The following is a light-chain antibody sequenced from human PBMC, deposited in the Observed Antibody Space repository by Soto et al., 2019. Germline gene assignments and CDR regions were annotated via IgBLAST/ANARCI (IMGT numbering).Light chain of an antibody. J-gene: IGLJ2*01. CDR1: SSDVGSYNL. Sequence: QSALTQPASVSGSPGQSITISCTGTSSDVGSYNLVSWYQQHPGKAPKLMIYEGSKRPSGVSNRFSGSKSGNTASPTISGLQAEDEADYYCCSYAVEGVFGGGTKVTVL. CDR2: EGS. V-gene: IGLV2-23*01. CDR3: CSYAVEGV.